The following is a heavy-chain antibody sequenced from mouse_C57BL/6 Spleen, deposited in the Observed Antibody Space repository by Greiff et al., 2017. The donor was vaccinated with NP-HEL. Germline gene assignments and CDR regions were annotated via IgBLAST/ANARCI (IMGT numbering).Heavy chain of an antibody. CDR3: VRSSYYYGSSRFDY. Sequence: EVKLVESGGGLVQPKGSLKLSCAASGFTFNTYAMHWVRPAPGKGLEWVARIRSKSSNYATSYDDYVKDRFTIYRDDSQSMLFLQMNNLKTEDTAMCYCVRSSYYYGSSRFDYWGQGTTLTVSS. CDR2: IRSKSSNYAT. CDR1: GFTFNTYA. V-gene: IGHV10-3*01. D-gene: IGHD1-1*01. J-gene: IGHJ2*01.